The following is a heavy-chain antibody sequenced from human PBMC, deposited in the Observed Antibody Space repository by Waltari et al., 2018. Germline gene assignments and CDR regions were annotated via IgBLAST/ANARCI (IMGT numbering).Heavy chain of an antibody. CDR1: GGSVSVDY. J-gene: IGHJ4*02. CDR3: ARQIGGRLLWDY. V-gene: IGHV4-59*02. D-gene: IGHD2-21*02. Sequence: QVQLQESGPGLLNPSETLSLPCSVSGGSVSVDYWSWIRQPPGKGLEFIAYMSHSGTLIKNPSLKSRVTISLDTSKNQFSLNLDSVTAADTAVYYCARQIGGRLLWDYWGQGTLVVVSS. CDR2: MSHSGTL.